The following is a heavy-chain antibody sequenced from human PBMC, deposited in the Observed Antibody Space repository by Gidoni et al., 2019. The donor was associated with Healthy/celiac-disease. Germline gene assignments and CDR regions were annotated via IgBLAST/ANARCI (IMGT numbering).Heavy chain of an antibody. CDR2: ISGSGGST. J-gene: IGHJ4*02. CDR1: GFTFSSYA. Sequence: EVQLVESGGGLVQPGGSLRLSCAASGFTFSSYAMSWVRQAPGKGLEWVSAISGSGGSTYYADSVKGRFTISRDNSKNTLYLQMNSLRAEDTAVYYCAKDRSYGYNIFWYFDYWGQGTLVTVSS. CDR3: AKDRSYGYNIFWYFDY. D-gene: IGHD5-18*01. V-gene: IGHV3-23*04.